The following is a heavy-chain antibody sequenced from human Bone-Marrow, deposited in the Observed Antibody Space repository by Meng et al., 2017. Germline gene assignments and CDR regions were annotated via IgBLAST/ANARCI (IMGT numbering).Heavy chain of an antibody. CDR3: ARYSSGWYGIWFDP. CDR2: IYHSGST. V-gene: IGHV4-4*02. CDR1: GGSISSSNW. D-gene: IGHD6-19*01. Sequence: SETLSLTCAVSGGSISSSNWWSWVRQPPGKGLEWIGEIYHSGSTNYNPSLKSRVTISVDKSKNQFSLKLSSVTAADTAVYYCARYSSGWYGIWFDPWGQGTLVTVSS. J-gene: IGHJ5*02.